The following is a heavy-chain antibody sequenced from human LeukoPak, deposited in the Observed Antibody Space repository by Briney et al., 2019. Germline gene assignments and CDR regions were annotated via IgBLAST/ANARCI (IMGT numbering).Heavy chain of an antibody. CDR2: IYHSGST. D-gene: IGHD1-1*01. CDR3: ARDQLAHFDY. J-gene: IGHJ4*02. CDR1: GYSISSGYY. Sequence: PSETLSLTCTVSGYSISSGYYWGWIRQPPGKGLEWIGFIYHSGSTYYNPSLKSRVTISVDTSKNQFSLKLSSVTAADTAVYYCARDQLAHFDYWGQGTLVTVSS. V-gene: IGHV4-38-2*02.